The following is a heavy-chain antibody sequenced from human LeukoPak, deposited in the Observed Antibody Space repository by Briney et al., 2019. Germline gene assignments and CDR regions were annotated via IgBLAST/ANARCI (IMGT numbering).Heavy chain of an antibody. D-gene: IGHD1-26*01. V-gene: IGHV3-48*03. J-gene: IGHJ3*02. Sequence: PGGSLRLSCAASGFTLSSYEMNWVRQAPGKGLEWVSYISSSGSTIYYADSVKGRFTISRDNAKNSLYLQMNSLRAEDTAVYYCAREGEESDAFDIWGQGTMVTVSS. CDR3: AREGEESDAFDI. CDR2: ISSSGSTI. CDR1: GFTLSSYE.